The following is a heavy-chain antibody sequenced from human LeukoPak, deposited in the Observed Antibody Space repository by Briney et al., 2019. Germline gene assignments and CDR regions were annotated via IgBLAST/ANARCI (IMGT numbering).Heavy chain of an antibody. Sequence: PGGSLRLSCAASGFTFSSYSMNWVRQAPGKGLEWVSYISSSSSTIYYADSVKGRFTISRDNAKNSLYLQMNSLRAEDTAVYYCASDYDYSNYGPMDVWGKGTTVTVSS. CDR1: GFTFSSYS. CDR2: ISSSSSTI. CDR3: ASDYDYSNYGPMDV. V-gene: IGHV3-48*01. J-gene: IGHJ6*04. D-gene: IGHD4-11*01.